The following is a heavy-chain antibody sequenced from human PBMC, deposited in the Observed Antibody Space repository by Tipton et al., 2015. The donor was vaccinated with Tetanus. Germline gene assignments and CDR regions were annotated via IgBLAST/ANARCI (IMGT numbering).Heavy chain of an antibody. V-gene: IGHV1-69*01. CDR2: IIPIFSTA. J-gene: IGHJ6*02. D-gene: IGHD6-19*01. CDR3: ASETYSIGLTNYYNYCGTDV. CDR1: GGTFSSYA. Sequence: QSGAEVKKPGSSVKVSCKASGGTFSSYAISWVRQAPGQGLEWMGGIIPIFSTANYAQKFQGRVTIASDESTSTAYMELSSLRSEDSAVYYCASETYSIGLTNYYNYCGTDVWGQGTTVAVSS.